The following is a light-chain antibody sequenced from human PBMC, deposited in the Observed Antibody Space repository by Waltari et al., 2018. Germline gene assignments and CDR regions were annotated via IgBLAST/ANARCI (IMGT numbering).Light chain of an antibody. V-gene: IGLV8-61*01. CDR1: SASVSTTSY. J-gene: IGLJ3*02. CDR2: KKK. Sequence: QTVVTQEPSLSVSPGVTVTLTCALSSASVSTTSYASSYQQTPGQAPREPVYKKKSRSAGVPDRFAGSRRGNKAALSITGGQAEDESDYYCALYMGSGIWVFGGGTKLTGL. CDR3: ALYMGSGIWV.